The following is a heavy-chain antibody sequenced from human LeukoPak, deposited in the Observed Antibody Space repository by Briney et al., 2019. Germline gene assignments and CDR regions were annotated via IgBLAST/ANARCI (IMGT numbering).Heavy chain of an antibody. J-gene: IGHJ2*01. CDR2: ISSSGNQN. CDR3: ARDADPSGRNWYFDL. Sequence: GGSLRLSCAGSGFTFSYYGIHWARQAPGKGLEWVAAISSSGNQNYYGDSVKGRFTISRDNSKNTLYLQMNSLSAEDTAVYCCARDADPSGRNWYFDLWGRGTLVTVAS. V-gene: IGHV3-30*03. CDR1: GFTFSYYG. D-gene: IGHD6-19*01.